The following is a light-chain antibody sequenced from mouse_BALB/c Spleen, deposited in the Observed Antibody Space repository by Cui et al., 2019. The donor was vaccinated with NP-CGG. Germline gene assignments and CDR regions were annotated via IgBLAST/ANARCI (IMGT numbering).Light chain of an antibody. CDR2: GTK. Sequence: QAFVTRECALTTSPGETVTLTCRSSTGAVTTSNYANWVQEKPDHLFTGLIGGTKNRAPGVPARFSGSLIGDKAALTITGAQTEDEAIYFCVLWYSNHWVFGGGTKLTVL. J-gene: IGLJ1*01. CDR3: VLWYSNHWV. V-gene: IGLV1*01. CDR1: TGAVTTSNY.